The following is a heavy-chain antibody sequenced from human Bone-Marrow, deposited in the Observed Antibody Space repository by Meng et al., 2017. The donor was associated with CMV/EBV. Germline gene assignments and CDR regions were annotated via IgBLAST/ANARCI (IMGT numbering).Heavy chain of an antibody. V-gene: IGHV3-23*01. Sequence: GGSLRLSCAASGFIFSSYAMSWVRQAPGKGLEWVATISGSGGSTYYADSVKGRFTISRDNSKNPLYLQMNSLRAEDTAVYYCAKGSVVTTLGDYYYYYGMDVWGQGTTVTVSS. CDR3: AKGSVVTTLGDYYYYYGMDV. CDR1: GFIFSSYA. D-gene: IGHD4-23*01. CDR2: ISGSGGST. J-gene: IGHJ6*02.